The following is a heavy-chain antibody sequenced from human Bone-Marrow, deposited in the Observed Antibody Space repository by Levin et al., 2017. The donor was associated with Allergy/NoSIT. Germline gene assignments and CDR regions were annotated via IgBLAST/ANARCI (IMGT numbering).Heavy chain of an antibody. V-gene: IGHV3-11*01. D-gene: IGHD6-19*01. CDR2: ISHTGSTT. CDR1: GFSFSDFY. CDR3: VRERGTWSSSGWYEDY. J-gene: IGHJ4*02. Sequence: PGGSLRLSCEASGFSFSDFYMTWVRRAPGQGLQWVSSISHTGSTTYYADSVQGRFTISRDNGKKSLYLQMNSLRVEETGVYYCVRERGTWSSSGWYEDYWGQGTLVIVSS.